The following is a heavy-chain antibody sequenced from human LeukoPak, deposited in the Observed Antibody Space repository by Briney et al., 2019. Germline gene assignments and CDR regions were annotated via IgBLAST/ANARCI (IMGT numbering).Heavy chain of an antibody. CDR1: GYTFTGYY. J-gene: IGHJ4*02. CDR3: ARLHDYGDVY. Sequence: GASVKVSCKASGYTFTGYYMHWVRQAPGQGLEWMGWISAYNGNTNYAQKLQGRVTMTTDTSTSTAYMELRSLRSDDTAVYYCARLHDYGDVYWGQGTLVTVSS. CDR2: ISAYNGNT. D-gene: IGHD4-17*01. V-gene: IGHV1-18*04.